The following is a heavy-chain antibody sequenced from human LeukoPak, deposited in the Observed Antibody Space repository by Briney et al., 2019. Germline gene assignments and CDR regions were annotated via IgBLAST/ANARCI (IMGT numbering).Heavy chain of an antibody. CDR1: GGSFSDYY. J-gene: IGHJ4*02. Sequence: SETLSLTCAVYGGSFSDYYWSWIRQPPGKGLEWIGEINHRGSTNYNPPLKSRVTISVDTSKNQFSLNLGSVTAADTAVYYCARGRSAYDSSAYHYGNWGQGTLVTVSS. D-gene: IGHD3-22*01. CDR3: ARGRSAYDSSAYHYGN. CDR2: INHRGST. V-gene: IGHV4-34*01.